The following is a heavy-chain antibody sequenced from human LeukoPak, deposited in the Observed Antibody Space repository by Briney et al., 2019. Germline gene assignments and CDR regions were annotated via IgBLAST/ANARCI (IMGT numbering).Heavy chain of an antibody. J-gene: IGHJ4*02. CDR1: GGTFSSYA. CDR2: INPNSGGT. CDR3: APTSIAAAGNFDY. D-gene: IGHD6-13*01. V-gene: IGHV1-2*06. Sequence: ASVKVSCKASGGTFSSYAISWVRQAPGQGLEWMGRINPNSGGTNYAQKFQGRVTMTRDTSINTAYMELSRLRSDDTAVYYCAPTSIAAAGNFDYWGQGTLVTVSS.